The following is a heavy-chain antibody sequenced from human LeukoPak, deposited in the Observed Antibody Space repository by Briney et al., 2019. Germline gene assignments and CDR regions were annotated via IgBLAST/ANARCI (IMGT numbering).Heavy chain of an antibody. V-gene: IGHV3-30-3*01. J-gene: IGHJ4*02. D-gene: IGHD4-17*01. Sequence: GGSLRLSCAASGFTFSSYAMHWVRQAPGKGLEWVAVISYDGSNKYYADSVKGRFTISRDNSKNTLYLQMNSLRAEDTAVYYCARGGPDYGDYTDQRLFDYWGQGTLVTVSS. CDR2: ISYDGSNK. CDR1: GFTFSSYA. CDR3: ARGGPDYGDYTDQRLFDY.